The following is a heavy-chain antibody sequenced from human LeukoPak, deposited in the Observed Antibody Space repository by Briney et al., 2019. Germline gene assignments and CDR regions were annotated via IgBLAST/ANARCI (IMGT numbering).Heavy chain of an antibody. V-gene: IGHV1-24*01. J-gene: IGHJ4*02. CDR3: ATDLCTRGACYAGVGDS. CDR1: GDTLSELS. Sequence: GASVKVSCKVSGDTLSELSLHWVRQSPGRGLEWMGGFDPATGETNHAQKLQGRITMTKDRSTDTAHMELRSLRSEDTAVYYCATDLCTRGACYAGVGDSWGQGTPVTVSS. D-gene: IGHD2-2*01. CDR2: FDPATGET.